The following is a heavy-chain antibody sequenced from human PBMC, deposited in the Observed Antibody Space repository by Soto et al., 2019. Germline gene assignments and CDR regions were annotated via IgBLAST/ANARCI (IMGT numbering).Heavy chain of an antibody. V-gene: IGHV4-39*01. Sequence: QLQLQESGPGLVKPSETLSLTCTVSGGSISSSSYYWGWIRQPPGKGLEWIGSIYYSGSTYYNPSLKSRVTISVDTSKNQFSLKLSSVTAADTAVYYCARSDSSGYQLPWGQGTLVTVSS. CDR3: ARSDSSGYQLP. CDR1: GGSISSSSYY. D-gene: IGHD3-22*01. J-gene: IGHJ5*02. CDR2: IYYSGST.